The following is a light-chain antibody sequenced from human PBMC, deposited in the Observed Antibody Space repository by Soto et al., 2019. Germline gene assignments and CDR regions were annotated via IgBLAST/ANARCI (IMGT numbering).Light chain of an antibody. Sequence: DIQMTQSRSTLSASVGDRVTITCRASQSISSWLAWYQQKPGKAPKVLIYDASSLESGVPSRFSGSGSGTEFTLTISILQPDDFATYYCQQYNSYSSFTFGQGTKLEIK. CDR3: QQYNSYSSFT. V-gene: IGKV1-5*01. J-gene: IGKJ2*01. CDR1: QSISSW. CDR2: DAS.